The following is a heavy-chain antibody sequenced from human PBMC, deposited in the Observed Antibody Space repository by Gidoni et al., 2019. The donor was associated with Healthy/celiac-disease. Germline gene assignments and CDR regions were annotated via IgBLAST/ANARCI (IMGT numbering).Heavy chain of an antibody. J-gene: IGHJ4*02. Sequence: QVHLVESGGVVVQPGMSLRLSCAASGFHFSSYATHWVRQAPGKGLEWVSVISYDGSNKYYADSVKGRFNISRDNSKNTLYLQMNSLRAEDTAVYYCASSYSITMPWGQGTLVTVSS. D-gene: IGHD3-10*01. CDR2: ISYDGSNK. CDR1: GFHFSSYA. V-gene: IGHV3-30*01. CDR3: ASSYSITMP.